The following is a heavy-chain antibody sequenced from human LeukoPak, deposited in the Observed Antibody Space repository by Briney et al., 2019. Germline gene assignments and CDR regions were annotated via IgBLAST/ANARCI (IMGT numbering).Heavy chain of an antibody. CDR1: GFSFSSYG. J-gene: IGHJ6*03. CDR2: IRFDGGNK. V-gene: IGHV3-30*02. CDR3: AKDHQRGGWNKYYYYYMDA. D-gene: IGHD1/OR15-1a*01. Sequence: GGSLRLSCAASGFSFSSYGMHWVRQAPGKGLEWVAFIRFDGGNKYYADSVKGRFTISRDHSKNTVYLQMNSLRAEDTAVYYCAKDHQRGGWNKYYYYYMDAWGKGTAVTISS.